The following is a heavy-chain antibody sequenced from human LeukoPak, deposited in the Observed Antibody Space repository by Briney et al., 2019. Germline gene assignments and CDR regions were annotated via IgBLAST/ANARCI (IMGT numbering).Heavy chain of an antibody. CDR1: GYTFTSYG. D-gene: IGHD4-11*01. J-gene: IGHJ5*02. Sequence: ASVKVSCKSSGYTFTSYGISWVRQAPGQGLEWMGWISDYNGNTNYAQKLQGRVTMTTDTSTSTAYMELRSLRSDDTAVYYCARDLYRDSLPVSWFDPWGQGTLVTVSS. CDR2: ISDYNGNT. V-gene: IGHV1-18*01. CDR3: ARDLYRDSLPVSWFDP.